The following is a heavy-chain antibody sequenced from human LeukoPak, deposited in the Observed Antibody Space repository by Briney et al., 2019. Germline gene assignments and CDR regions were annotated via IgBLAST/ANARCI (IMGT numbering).Heavy chain of an antibody. CDR2: ISGSGGST. J-gene: IGHJ4*02. CDR3: AKDGGYSYGPSPFDY. CDR1: GFTFSSYA. Sequence: GGSLRLSCAASGFTFSSYAMSWVRQAPGQGREWVSAISGSGGSTYYANSVKGRFTISRDNSKNTLYLQMNSLRAEDTAVYYCAKDGGYSYGPSPFDYWGQGTLVTVSS. V-gene: IGHV3-23*01. D-gene: IGHD5-18*01.